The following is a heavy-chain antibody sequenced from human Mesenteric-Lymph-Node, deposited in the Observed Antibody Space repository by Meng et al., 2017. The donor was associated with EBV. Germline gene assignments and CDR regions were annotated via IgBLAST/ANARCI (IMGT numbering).Heavy chain of an antibody. V-gene: IGHV4-4*02. CDR1: GGSVRRSNW. Sequence: VQSRELRPGSVKLLGTRSLTLAVSGGSVRRSNWGSWGRQPPGKGLEWIGEIYHSGSSNYNPSLESRVTMSVDKSKNQFSLKLRSVTAADTAVYYWARDGGGLWFGESKHFDSWGQGTLVTVSS. CDR2: IYHSGSS. D-gene: IGHD3-10*01. J-gene: IGHJ4*02. CDR3: ARDGGGLWFGESKHFDS.